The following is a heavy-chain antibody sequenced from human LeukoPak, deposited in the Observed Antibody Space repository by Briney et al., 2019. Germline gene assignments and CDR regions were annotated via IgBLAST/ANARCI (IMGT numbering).Heavy chain of an antibody. V-gene: IGHV3-30*02. D-gene: IGHD2-15*01. CDR1: GFTFSSYG. J-gene: IGHJ6*03. CDR3: ARVLRYCSGGNCYSGGLGYMDV. CDR2: IRYDGSNK. Sequence: GGSLRLSCAASGFTFSSYGMHWVRQAPGKGLEWVAFIRYDGSNKYYADSVKGRFTIARDNSKTTLYLQMNSLRAEDTAVYYCARVLRYCSGGNCYSGGLGYMDVWGKGNTVTISS.